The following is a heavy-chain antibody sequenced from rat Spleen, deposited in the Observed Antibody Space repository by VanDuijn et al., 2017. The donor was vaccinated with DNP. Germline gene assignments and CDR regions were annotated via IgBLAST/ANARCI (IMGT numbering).Heavy chain of an antibody. D-gene: IGHD1-12*01. J-gene: IGHJ2*01. CDR1: GFTFSDYN. CDR2: ISNTGDST. CDR3: TTLNYYASLSGYFDY. Sequence: EVQLVESGGGLLQPGRSLKLSCAASGFTFSDYNMAWVRQAPKKGLEWVATISNTGDSTYYRDSVRGRFTISRDIAESTLYLQMDSLRSEDTATYYCTTLNYYASLSGYFDYWGQGVMVTVSS. V-gene: IGHV5S10*01.